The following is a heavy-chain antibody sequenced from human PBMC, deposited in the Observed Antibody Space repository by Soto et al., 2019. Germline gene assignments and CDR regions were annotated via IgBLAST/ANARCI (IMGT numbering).Heavy chain of an antibody. V-gene: IGHV4-39*01. CDR3: ARQRTTVVAQAYFDS. D-gene: IGHD2-15*01. J-gene: IGHJ4*02. CDR2: IYYSGRT. Sequence: PSETLSLNCIVSGESISSSSYYWGWIRQPPGKGLEWIGSIYYSGRTYYNPSFKSRVTISIDTSKNQFSLKLSSVTATDTAVYYCARQRTTVVAQAYFDSWGQGTLVTVSS. CDR1: GESISSSSYY.